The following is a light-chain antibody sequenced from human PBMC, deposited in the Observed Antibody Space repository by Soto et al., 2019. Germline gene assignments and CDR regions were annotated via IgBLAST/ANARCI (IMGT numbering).Light chain of an antibody. V-gene: IGLV2-14*01. Sequence: SPFTPPASVSVTPGQSNTISCTGTSGHVGGYKGGSWYQQRPGKAPQLIIYEVSNRPSGISNRFSGSKSGNTASLTISGLQAEDEADYYCSSYSSSSTLDVFGSGTNVTVL. J-gene: IGLJ1*01. CDR1: SGHVGGYKG. CDR2: EVS. CDR3: SSYSSSSTLDV.